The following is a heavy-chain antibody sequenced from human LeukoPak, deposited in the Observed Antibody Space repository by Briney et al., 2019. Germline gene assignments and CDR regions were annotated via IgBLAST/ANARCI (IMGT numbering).Heavy chain of an antibody. D-gene: IGHD5-18*01. J-gene: IGHJ5*02. CDR1: GFTFRSYA. Sequence: GGSLRLSCAAAGFTFRSYAMSWVRQAPGKGLEWVSAISGSGGSTYYADSVKGRFTISRYNSKNTQYLQMNSLRAEDTAVYYCARCNTAMVTGWFDPWGQGTLVTVSS. CDR3: ARCNTAMVTGWFDP. CDR2: ISGSGGST. V-gene: IGHV3-23*01.